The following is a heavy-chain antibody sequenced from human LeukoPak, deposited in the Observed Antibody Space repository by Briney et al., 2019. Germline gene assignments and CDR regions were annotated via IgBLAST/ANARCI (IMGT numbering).Heavy chain of an antibody. D-gene: IGHD2-21*01. CDR3: AREYSRSVVAGSRPDL. CDR2: MYYRGTT. J-gene: IGHJ4*02. Sequence: PSETLSLTRSVSGGSISSSSYHWGWIRQSPGKGLEWIGSMYYRGTTYENSSLKSRLTPSIDTSNNQFSLKLTSVTAADTAVYFCAREYSRSVVAGSRPDLWGQGLLVTVSS. V-gene: IGHV4-39*02. CDR1: GGSISSSSYH.